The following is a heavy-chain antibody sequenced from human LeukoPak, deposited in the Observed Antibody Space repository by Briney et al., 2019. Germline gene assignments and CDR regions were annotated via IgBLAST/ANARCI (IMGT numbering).Heavy chain of an antibody. J-gene: IGHJ4*02. V-gene: IGHV1-2*02. D-gene: IGHD6-19*01. CDR1: GYTFTGYY. Sequence: VASVKVSCKASGYTFTGYYMHWVRQAPGQGLEWMGWINPNSGGTNYAQKFQGRVTMTRDTSISTAYMELSRLRSDDTAVYYCAREDLLGIAVAGDFDYWGQGTLVTVSS. CDR3: AREDLLGIAVAGDFDY. CDR2: INPNSGGT.